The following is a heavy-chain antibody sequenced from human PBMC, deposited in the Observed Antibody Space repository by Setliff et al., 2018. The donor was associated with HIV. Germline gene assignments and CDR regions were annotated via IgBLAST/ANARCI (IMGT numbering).Heavy chain of an antibody. Sequence: SETLSLTCKVSGDSISSGGYYWTWIRKPAGQVLEWIGHIYTSGNTNYNPSLKSRVSISVATSKNQFFLTLTSVTAADSAVYYCARLGEHDTGDLDVWGKGTTVTVSS. D-gene: IGHD1-1*01. CDR3: ARLGEHDTGDLDV. CDR1: GDSISSGGYY. V-gene: IGHV4-61*09. J-gene: IGHJ6*04. CDR2: IYTSGNT.